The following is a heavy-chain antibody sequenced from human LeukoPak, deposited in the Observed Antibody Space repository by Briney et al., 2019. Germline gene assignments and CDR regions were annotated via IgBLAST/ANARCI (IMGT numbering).Heavy chain of an antibody. CDR1: GFTFSSYG. V-gene: IGHV3-33*01. Sequence: GGSLRLSCAASGFTFSSYGMHWVRQAPGKGLEWVAVIWYDGSYKYYADSVKGRSTISRDNSKNTLYLQMNSLRAEDTAVYYCARQGLYDSSAYYYPGYFDYWGQGTLVTVSS. CDR2: IWYDGSYK. J-gene: IGHJ4*02. D-gene: IGHD3-22*01. CDR3: ARQGLYDSSAYYYPGYFDY.